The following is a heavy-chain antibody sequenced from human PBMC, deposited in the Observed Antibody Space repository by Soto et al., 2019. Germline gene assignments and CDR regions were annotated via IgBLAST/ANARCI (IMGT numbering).Heavy chain of an antibody. CDR1: GYTLTKYG. J-gene: IGHJ6*02. CDR3: ARGGYYDSSGARNYYFYGMNV. D-gene: IGHD3-22*01. Sequence: AGVTVSCKASGYTLTKYGISWVRQAPAQGLEWVGCISPYDGYTHYAQILQGRVSMTTDTSTKTAYMELRSLRSDDTAMYYCARGGYYDSSGARNYYFYGMNVWGQGTTVTVSS. CDR2: ISPYDGYT. V-gene: IGHV1-18*01.